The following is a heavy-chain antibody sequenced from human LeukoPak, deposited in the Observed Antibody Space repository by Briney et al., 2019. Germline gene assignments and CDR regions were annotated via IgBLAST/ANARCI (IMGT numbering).Heavy chain of an antibody. V-gene: IGHV3-23*01. CDR1: GFTFSSYA. CDR3: AKGKQWPGGYFDY. Sequence: AGGSLRLSCAASGFTFSSYAMSWVRQAPGKGLELVSAITGSGGSTYHADSVKGRFTITRDNSKNTLYLQMNSLRAEDTAVYYCAKGKQWPGGYFDYWGQGTLVTVSS. D-gene: IGHD6-19*01. J-gene: IGHJ4*02. CDR2: ITGSGGST.